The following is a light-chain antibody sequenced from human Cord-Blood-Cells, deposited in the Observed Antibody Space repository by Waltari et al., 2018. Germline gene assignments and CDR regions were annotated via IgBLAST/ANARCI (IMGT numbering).Light chain of an antibody. CDR2: GAS. CDR3: QQYGSSPRT. Sequence: EIVLTQSPGTLSLPPGERATLSCRARQRVSSSYLAWYLQKPAQAPRLRIYGASSRATGIPDRFSCSGSVTDFTLTISILEPEDFAVYYCQQYGSSPRTFGQGTKVEIK. CDR1: QRVSSSY. V-gene: IGKV3-20*01. J-gene: IGKJ1*01.